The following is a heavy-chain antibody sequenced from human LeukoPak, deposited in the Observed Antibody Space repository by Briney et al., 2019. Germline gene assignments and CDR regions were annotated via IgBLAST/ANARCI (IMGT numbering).Heavy chain of an antibody. CDR3: ARLTYFDPYYWLDT. CDR1: GFSLKSSGVR. J-gene: IGHJ5*02. D-gene: IGHD3-9*01. CDR2: VDWDDDA. V-gene: IGHV2-70*04. Sequence: MESGPTLVNPTQTLTLTCTVSGFSLKSSGVRVTWIRQPPGKALEWLGRVDWDDDASYTPSLRTRPTISKDTSENQVVLTMTNMDPVDTGTYYCARLTYFDPYYWLDTWGQGTQVTVSS.